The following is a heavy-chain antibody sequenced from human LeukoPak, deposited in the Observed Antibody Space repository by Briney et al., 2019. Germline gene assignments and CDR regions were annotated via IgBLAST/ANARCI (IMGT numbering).Heavy chain of an antibody. V-gene: IGHV1-46*01. J-gene: IGHJ4*02. Sequence: ASVKVSCKASGYTFTSYYMHWVRQAPGQGLEWMGIINPSGGSTSYAQKFQGRVTMTRDTSTSTVYMELSSLRSEDTAVYYCAGDRYYDSSGYYTRYYFDYWGQGTLVTVSS. CDR3: AGDRYYDSSGYYTRYYFDY. CDR2: INPSGGST. D-gene: IGHD3-22*01. CDR1: GYTFTSYY.